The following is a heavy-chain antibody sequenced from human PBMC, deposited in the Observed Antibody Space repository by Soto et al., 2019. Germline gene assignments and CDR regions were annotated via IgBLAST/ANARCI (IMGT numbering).Heavy chain of an antibody. Sequence: ASVKVSCKASGYTFTSYGISWVRQAPGQGLEWMGWISAYNGNTNYAQKLQGRVTMTTDTSTSTAYMELRSLRSDDTAVYYYAREGITMIVVVTPRYYGMDVWGQGTTVTVSS. D-gene: IGHD3-22*01. CDR2: ISAYNGNT. V-gene: IGHV1-18*01. J-gene: IGHJ6*02. CDR1: GYTFTSYG. CDR3: AREGITMIVVVTPRYYGMDV.